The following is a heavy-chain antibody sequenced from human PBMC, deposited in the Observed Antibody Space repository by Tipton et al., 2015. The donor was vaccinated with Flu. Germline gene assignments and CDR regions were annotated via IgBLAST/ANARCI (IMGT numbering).Heavy chain of an antibody. Sequence: SGFTFSSYAMHWVRQAPGKGLEWVAGIWYDGSNKYYADSVKGRFTISRDNSKNTLYLQMNSLRAEDTAVYYCARGYDILTDGGGYFDYWGQGTLVAVSS. V-gene: IGHV3-33*01. D-gene: IGHD3-9*01. CDR2: IWYDGSNK. CDR3: ARGYDILTDGGGYFDY. CDR1: GFTFSSYA. J-gene: IGHJ4*02.